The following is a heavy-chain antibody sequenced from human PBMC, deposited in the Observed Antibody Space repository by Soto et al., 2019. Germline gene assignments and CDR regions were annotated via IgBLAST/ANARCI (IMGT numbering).Heavy chain of an antibody. CDR1: GGSFSPNY. Sequence: SETLSLTCTVSGGSFSPNYWSWIRQPPGKGLEWIGYIYYSGSTNYNPSLKSRVTISVDTSKNQFSLKLSSVTAADTAVYYCARSRLYQRYWLDPRGQGSSVTVSA. V-gene: IGHV4-59*01. CDR3: ARSRLYQRYWLDP. CDR2: IYYSGST. J-gene: IGHJ5*02. D-gene: IGHD3-16*02.